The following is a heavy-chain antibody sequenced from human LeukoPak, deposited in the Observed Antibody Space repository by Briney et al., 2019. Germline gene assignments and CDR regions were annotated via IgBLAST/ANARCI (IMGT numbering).Heavy chain of an antibody. V-gene: IGHV3-7*03. CDR1: EFTFSRLS. J-gene: IGHJ4*02. CDR2: IKQDGSAK. Sequence: GGSLRLSGAASEFTFSRLSMYWVLQAPGKGLEWVANIKQDGSAKPYVDSVKGRFTISRDNAKNSLFLQMNSLRAEDTAVYYCARDNGWSADFWGQGTLVTVSS. D-gene: IGHD2-15*01. CDR3: ARDNGWSADF.